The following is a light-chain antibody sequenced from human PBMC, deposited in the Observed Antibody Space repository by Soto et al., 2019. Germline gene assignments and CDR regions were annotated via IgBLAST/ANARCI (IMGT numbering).Light chain of an antibody. CDR1: SSDVGSYNY. Sequence: QSVLTQPASVSGSPGQSITISCTGTSSDVGSYNYVSWYQQHPGKAPKLMIYEVSDRPSGSSSRFSGSKSGNTASLTISGPQTEDEAEYYCSSNTSSSTLFGTGSQGIGL. V-gene: IGLV2-14*01. CDR2: EVS. CDR3: SSNTSSSTL. J-gene: IGLJ1*01.